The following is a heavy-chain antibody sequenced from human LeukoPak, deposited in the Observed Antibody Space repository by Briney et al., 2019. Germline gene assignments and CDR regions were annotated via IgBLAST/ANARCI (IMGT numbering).Heavy chain of an antibody. J-gene: IGHJ6*03. D-gene: IGHD6-13*01. CDR1: GDSVSRNTAG. CDR3: ARVSGNYYYYMDV. Sequence: SQTLSLTCVISGDSVSRNTAGWNWIRQSPSRGLEWLGRTYYRSKWYSDFAPSLRNRITINPDTSKNQFSLQLNSVTPEDTAVYYCARVSGNYYYYMDVWGKGTAVTISS. V-gene: IGHV6-1*01. CDR2: TYYRSKWYS.